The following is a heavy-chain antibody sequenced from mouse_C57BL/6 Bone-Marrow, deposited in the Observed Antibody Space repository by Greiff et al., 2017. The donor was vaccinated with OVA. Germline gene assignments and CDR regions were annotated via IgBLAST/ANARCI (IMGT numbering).Heavy chain of an antibody. CDR1: GYTFTSYG. D-gene: IGHD1-1*01. CDR2: IYPRSGNT. V-gene: IGHV1-81*01. CDR3: ARSPYYYGSRGY. Sequence: QVQLKESGAELARPGASVKLSCKASGYTFTSYGISWVKQRTGQGLEWIGEIYPRSGNTYYNEKFKGKATLTADKSSSTAYMELRSLTSEDSAVYVCARSPYYYGSRGYWGQGTTLTVSS. J-gene: IGHJ2*01.